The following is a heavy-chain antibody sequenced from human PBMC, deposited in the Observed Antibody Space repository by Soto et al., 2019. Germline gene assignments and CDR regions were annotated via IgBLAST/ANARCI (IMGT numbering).Heavy chain of an antibody. V-gene: IGHV4-34*01. CDR1: CGTISGSY. CDR3: ARANGDWNYDWFDP. D-gene: IGHD1-7*01. J-gene: IGHJ5*02. Sequence: PSETLSLTCAVYCGTISGSYCSWVRQPPGKGLEWIGEINHSGSTNYNPSLKSRVTISVDTSKNQFSLKLSSVTAADTAVYYCARANGDWNYDWFDPWGQGTLVTAS. CDR2: INHSGST.